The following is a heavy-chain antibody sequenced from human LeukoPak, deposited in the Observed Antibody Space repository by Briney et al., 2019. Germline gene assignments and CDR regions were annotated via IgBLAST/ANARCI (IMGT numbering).Heavy chain of an antibody. CDR3: ARDTSLSFDI. J-gene: IGHJ3*02. CDR1: IFTFTNDA. D-gene: IGHD1-1*01. V-gene: IGHV3-30-3*01. Sequence: PGGSLRLSCAASIFTFTNDAMNWGREAPGKGLEWVAFIAFDGANAYHADSVTGRLTISRDNSKNSLYLQMNSLRAEDTAVYDCARDTSLSFDIWGQGTMVIVSS. CDR2: IAFDGANA.